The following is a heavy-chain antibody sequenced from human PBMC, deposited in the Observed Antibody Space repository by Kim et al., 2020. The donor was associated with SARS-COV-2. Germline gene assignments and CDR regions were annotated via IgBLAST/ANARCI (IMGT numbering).Heavy chain of an antibody. CDR3: AKGGYGDPPPLDY. Sequence: GGSLRLSCAAAGFIFSSDAMSWVRQAPGKGLEWVSVIYADGSGGSIHYGDSVKGRFTVSRDDSKSTLYLQMNSLRAEDTAVYYCAKGGYGDPPPLDYWGQGTLVTVST. CDR2: IYADGSGGSI. D-gene: IGHD4-17*01. V-gene: IGHV3-23*03. J-gene: IGHJ4*02. CDR1: GFIFSSDA.